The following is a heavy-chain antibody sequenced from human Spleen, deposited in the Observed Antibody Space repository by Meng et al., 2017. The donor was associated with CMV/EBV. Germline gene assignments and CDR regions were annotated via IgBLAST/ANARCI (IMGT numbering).Heavy chain of an antibody. CDR2: ISSSSTYI. J-gene: IGHJ4*02. Sequence: GESLKISCVASGFTFSPYSMNWVRQAPGKGLEWVSSISSSSTYIHYADSVSGRFTVSRDNAKNSLYLQMNSLRAEDTAVYYCGSREGGYWGQGTLVTVSS. CDR1: GFTFSPYS. D-gene: IGHD1-26*01. V-gene: IGHV3-21*01. CDR3: GSREGGY.